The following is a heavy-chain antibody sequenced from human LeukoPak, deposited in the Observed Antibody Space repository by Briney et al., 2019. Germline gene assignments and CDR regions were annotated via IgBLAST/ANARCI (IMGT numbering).Heavy chain of an antibody. D-gene: IGHD2-2*01. CDR1: GYTFTSYD. CDR3: AKMWGNIVVVPAASFFDY. CDR2: MNPNSGNT. Sequence: GASVKVSCKASGYTFTSYDINWVRQATGQGLEWMGWMNPNSGNTGYAQKFQGRVTITRNTSISTAYMELSSLRAEDTAVYYCAKMWGNIVVVPAASFFDYWGQGILVTVSS. V-gene: IGHV1-8*03. J-gene: IGHJ4*02.